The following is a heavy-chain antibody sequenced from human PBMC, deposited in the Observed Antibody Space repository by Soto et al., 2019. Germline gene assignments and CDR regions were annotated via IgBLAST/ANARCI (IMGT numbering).Heavy chain of an antibody. CDR3: AREGSSRWYQAY. CDR2: INAGNGNT. CDR1: GYTFTSYA. Sequence: QVQLVQSGAEVKKPGASVKVSCKASGYTFTSYAMHWVRQAPGQRLEWMGWINAGNGNTKYSQKFQGRVTITRDTSASTAYMELSSLRSEDTAVYYCAREGSSRWYQAYWGQGTLVTVSS. D-gene: IGHD6-13*01. V-gene: IGHV1-3*01. J-gene: IGHJ4*02.